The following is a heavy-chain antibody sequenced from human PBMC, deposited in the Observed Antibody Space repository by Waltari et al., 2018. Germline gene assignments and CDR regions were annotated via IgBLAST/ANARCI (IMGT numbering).Heavy chain of an antibody. CDR1: GYSISSDYF. J-gene: IGHJ4*02. V-gene: IGHV4-38-2*02. D-gene: IGHD3-3*01. CDR2: ISHSGST. CDR3: ARDWRAGFFGVVRDTSFDY. Sequence: QVQLQESGPGLVKPSETLSLTCTVSGYSISSDYFWGWIRQPPGKGLEWIGGISHSGSTYYNPSLKSRVTISVDTSKNQFSLKVSSVTAADTAIYYCARDWRAGFFGVVRDTSFDYWGQGSLVTVSS.